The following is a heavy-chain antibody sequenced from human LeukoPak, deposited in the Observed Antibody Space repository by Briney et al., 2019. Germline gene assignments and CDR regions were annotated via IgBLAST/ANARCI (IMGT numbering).Heavy chain of an antibody. D-gene: IGHD6-19*01. CDR2: IWYDGSNK. CDR3: ARDPGEVAVEDYFDY. V-gene: IGHV3-33*01. J-gene: IGHJ4*02. Sequence: PGGSLRLSCAASGLTFSSYGMHWVRQAPGKGLEWVAVIWYDGSNKYYADSVKGRFTISRDNSKNTLYLQMNSLRAEDTAVYYCARDPGEVAVEDYFDYWGQGTLVTVSS. CDR1: GLTFSSYG.